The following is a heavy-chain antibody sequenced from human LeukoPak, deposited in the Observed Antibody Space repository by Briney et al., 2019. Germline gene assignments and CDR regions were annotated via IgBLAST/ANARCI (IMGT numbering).Heavy chain of an antibody. J-gene: IGHJ4*02. D-gene: IGHD6-13*01. Sequence: PGWSLRLSCAASGLTVSSYAMSWVRQAPGKGLEWDSAISGSGGSTYYADSVKGRFTISRDNSKNTLYLQMNSLRAEDTAVYYCARIWDLRFSSRWTGDYWGQGTLVTVSS. CDR2: ISGSGGST. CDR1: GLTVSSYA. V-gene: IGHV3-23*01. CDR3: ARIWDLRFSSRWTGDY.